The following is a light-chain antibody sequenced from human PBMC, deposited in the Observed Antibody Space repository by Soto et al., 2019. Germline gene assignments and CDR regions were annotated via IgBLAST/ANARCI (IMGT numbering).Light chain of an antibody. CDR3: QKYNSAPALT. CDR2: AAS. Sequence: DIQMTQSPSSLSASVGDRVTITCRASQGISNYLAWYQQKPGKVPKLLIYAASTLQSGVPSRFSGSRSGTDFTLTISSLQPEDVATYYCQKYNSAPALTFGGGTKVEIK. CDR1: QGISNY. J-gene: IGKJ4*01. V-gene: IGKV1-27*01.